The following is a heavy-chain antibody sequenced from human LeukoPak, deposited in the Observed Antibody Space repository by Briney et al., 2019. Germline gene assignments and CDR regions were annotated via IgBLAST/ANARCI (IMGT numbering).Heavy chain of an antibody. Sequence: GESLQISCQGVGYSFTNYWIGWVRQMPGKDLGWMGIFSPGDSDSRYSPSFRGQVTISADKSISTVYLQWSSLKAADTAMYYCARPDDYGGKPAAFDIWGQGTMVTVSS. CDR3: ARPDDYGGKPAAFDI. CDR1: GYSFTNYW. V-gene: IGHV5-51*01. J-gene: IGHJ3*02. CDR2: FSPGDSDS. D-gene: IGHD4-23*01.